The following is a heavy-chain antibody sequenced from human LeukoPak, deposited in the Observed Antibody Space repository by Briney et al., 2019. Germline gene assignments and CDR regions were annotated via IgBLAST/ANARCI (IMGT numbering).Heavy chain of an antibody. CDR1: GLTFSSYA. D-gene: IGHD2-21*01. CDR2: ISGSGGST. CDR3: AKKEGDTYFSWYMDV. Sequence: GGSLRLSCAASGLTFSSYAMSWVRQAPGKGLEWVSAISGSGGSTNYADSVKGRFTISRDNSKNTLYLQMNSLRAEDTAIYYCAKKEGDTYFSWYMDVWGKGTTVTVSS. V-gene: IGHV3-23*01. J-gene: IGHJ6*03.